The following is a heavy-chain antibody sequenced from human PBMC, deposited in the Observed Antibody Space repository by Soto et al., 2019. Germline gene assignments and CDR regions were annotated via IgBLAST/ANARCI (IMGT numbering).Heavy chain of an antibody. J-gene: IGHJ4*02. CDR1: GFTVSTHG. V-gene: IGHV3-33*01. D-gene: IGHD6-19*01. CDR2: MWHDGNRE. CDR3: ARDLALDGLDS. Sequence: QVQLLESGGGVVQPGTSLRLSCAASGFTVSTHGMHWVRQAPGKGLEWVAVMWHDGNRENYVDSVKGRFTISRDTSKNTVYLQIKSLRVEDTAVYYCARDLALDGLDSRDQGTLVTVS.